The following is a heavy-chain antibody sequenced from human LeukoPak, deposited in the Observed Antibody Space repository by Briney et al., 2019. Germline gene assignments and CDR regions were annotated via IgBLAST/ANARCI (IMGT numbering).Heavy chain of an antibody. J-gene: IGHJ4*02. CDR1: GYTFTGYY. CDR2: INPNSGGT. Sequence: ASVKVSCKASGYTFTGYYMHWVRQAPGQGLEWMGWINPNSGGTNDAQKFQGRVTMTRDTSISTAYMELSRLRSDDTAVYYCARVGLVAVAGTEFDYWGQGTLVTVSS. CDR3: ARVGLVAVAGTEFDY. V-gene: IGHV1-2*02. D-gene: IGHD6-19*01.